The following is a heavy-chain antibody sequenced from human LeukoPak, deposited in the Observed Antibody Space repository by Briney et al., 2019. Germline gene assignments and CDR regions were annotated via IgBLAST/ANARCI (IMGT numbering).Heavy chain of an antibody. D-gene: IGHD2-15*01. V-gene: IGHV4-39*07. CDR2: IYYSGST. CDR3: AREVAYYVDY. J-gene: IGHJ4*02. Sequence: SETLSLTCTVSGGSISSSSYYWGWIRQPPGKGLEWIGSIYYSGSTYYNPSLKSRVTISVDTSKNQFSLKLSSVTAADTAVYYCAREVAYYVDYWGQGTLVTVSS. CDR1: GGSISSSSYY.